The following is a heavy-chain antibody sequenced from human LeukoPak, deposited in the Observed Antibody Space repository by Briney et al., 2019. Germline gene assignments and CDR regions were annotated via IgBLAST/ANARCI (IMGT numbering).Heavy chain of an antibody. D-gene: IGHD3-3*01. J-gene: IGHJ4*02. CDR3: ASGWSNYDFWSGYSPYYFDY. Sequence: ASVKVSCKVSGYTLTELSMHWVRQAPGKGLEWMGGFDPEDGETIYAQKFQGRVTMTEDTSTDTAYMELSSLRSDDTAVYYCASGWSNYDFWSGYSPYYFDYWGQGTLVTVSS. CDR1: GYTLTELS. V-gene: IGHV1-24*01. CDR2: FDPEDGET.